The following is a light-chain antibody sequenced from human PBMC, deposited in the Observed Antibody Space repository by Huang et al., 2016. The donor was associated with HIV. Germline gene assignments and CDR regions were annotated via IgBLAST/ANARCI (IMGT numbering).Light chain of an antibody. CDR2: DAS. CDR1: QSIGSY. CDR3: QQRNNWPPWT. Sequence: ELVLTQSPATLSLSPGEGATLSCRASQSIGSYLAWYQQRPGQAPRLLIYDASIRATGIPARFSGRGSGTDFTLTISSLEPEDFAVYYCQQRNNWPPWTFGQGTKVELK. V-gene: IGKV3-11*01. J-gene: IGKJ1*01.